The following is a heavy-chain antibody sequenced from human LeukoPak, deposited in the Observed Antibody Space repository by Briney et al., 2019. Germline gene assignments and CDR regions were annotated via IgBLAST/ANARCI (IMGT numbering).Heavy chain of an antibody. CDR2: IYTSGST. Sequence: SETLSLTCTVSGGSFSSHYWSWIRQPAGKGLEWIGRIYTSGSTYYNPSLKSRVTMSVDTSKNQFSLKLSSVTAADTAVYYCARDSYYYGSGTPFDYWGQGTLVTVSS. CDR1: GGSFSSHY. V-gene: IGHV4-4*07. J-gene: IGHJ4*02. CDR3: ARDSYYYGSGTPFDY. D-gene: IGHD3-10*01.